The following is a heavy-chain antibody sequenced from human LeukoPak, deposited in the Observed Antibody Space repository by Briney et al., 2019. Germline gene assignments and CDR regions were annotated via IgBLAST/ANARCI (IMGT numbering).Heavy chain of an antibody. CDR1: GYTFTGYY. CDR3: ASLGATKVRYYYYGMDV. Sequence: ASVKVSCKASGYTFTGYYMHWVRQAPGQGLEWMGRINPNSGGTNYAQKFQGRVTMTRDTSISTAYMELSRLRSDDTAVYYCASLGATKVRYYYYGMDVWGQGTTVTVSS. D-gene: IGHD1-26*01. V-gene: IGHV1-2*06. CDR2: INPNSGGT. J-gene: IGHJ6*02.